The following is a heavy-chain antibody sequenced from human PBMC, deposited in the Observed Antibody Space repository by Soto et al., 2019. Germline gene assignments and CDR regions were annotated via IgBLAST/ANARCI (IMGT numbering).Heavy chain of an antibody. CDR2: IKQDGSEK. J-gene: IGHJ6*02. CDR3: AREDCSSTSCYYYYGMDV. D-gene: IGHD2-2*01. CDR1: GFTFSSYW. Sequence: GGSLRLSCAASGFTFSSYWMSWVRQAPGKGLEWVANIKQDGSEKYYVDSVKGRVTIFRDNAKNSLYLQMNSLRAEETAVYYCAREDCSSTSCYYYYGMDVWGQGTTVTVSS. V-gene: IGHV3-7*05.